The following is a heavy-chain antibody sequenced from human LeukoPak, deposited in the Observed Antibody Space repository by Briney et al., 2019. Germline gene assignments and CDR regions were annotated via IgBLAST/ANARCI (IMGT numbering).Heavy chain of an antibody. CDR3: ARGRYDIYGVAGRRGYYYYMDV. J-gene: IGHJ6*03. V-gene: IGHV4-34*01. D-gene: IGHD3-9*01. CDR2: INHSGST. Sequence: PSETLSLTCAVYGGSFSGYYWSWIRQPPRKGLEWIGEINHSGSTNYNPSLKSRVTISVDTSKNQFSLKLSSVTAADRAVYYCARGRYDIYGVAGRRGYYYYMDVWGKGTTVTVSS. CDR1: GGSFSGYY.